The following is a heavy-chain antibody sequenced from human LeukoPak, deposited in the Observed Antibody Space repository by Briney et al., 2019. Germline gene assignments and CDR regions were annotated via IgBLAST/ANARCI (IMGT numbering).Heavy chain of an antibody. Sequence: PGGSLRLSCAASGFTFSYAWMSWVRQAPGKGLEWVGRIAGKTDAGRIDYAAAVKGRFSISRDDSEDTLYLHMNSLKIEDTAVYYCYTDGDGYNKAYSWGQGTLVTVSS. V-gene: IGHV3-15*04. J-gene: IGHJ4*02. D-gene: IGHD5-24*01. CDR1: GFTFSYAW. CDR2: IAGKTDAGRI. CDR3: YTDGDGYNKAYS.